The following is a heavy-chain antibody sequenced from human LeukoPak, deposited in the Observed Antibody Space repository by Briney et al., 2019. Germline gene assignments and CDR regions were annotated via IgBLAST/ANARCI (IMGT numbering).Heavy chain of an antibody. CDR3: ARAREVRGVTIMGFDY. D-gene: IGHD3-10*01. CDR1: GGSFSGYY. V-gene: IGHV4-34*01. CDR2: INHSGST. J-gene: IGHJ4*02. Sequence: SETLSLTCAVYGGSFSGYYWSWIRQPPGKGLEWIGEINHSGSTNYNPSLKSRVTISVDTSKNQFSLKLSSVTAADTAVYYCARAREVRGVTIMGFDYWGQGTLVTVSS.